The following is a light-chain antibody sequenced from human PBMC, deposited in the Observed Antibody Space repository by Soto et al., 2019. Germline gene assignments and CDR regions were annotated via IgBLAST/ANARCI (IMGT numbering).Light chain of an antibody. J-gene: IGKJ5*01. CDR2: GAS. CDR3: QHYDSLPIT. Sequence: EIVLTQSPGTLSLSPGERATLSCRASQSVSSSYLAWYQQKPGQPPRLLIYGASSRATGIPDRFSGSGSGTDFTLTISRLEPEDFAVFYCQHYDSLPITFGQGTQPEI. V-gene: IGKV3-20*01. CDR1: QSVSSSY.